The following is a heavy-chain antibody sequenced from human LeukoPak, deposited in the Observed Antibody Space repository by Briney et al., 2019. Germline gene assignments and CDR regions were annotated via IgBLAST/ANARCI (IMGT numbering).Heavy chain of an antibody. CDR3: ARGPHDYSNYGSPYYMDV. V-gene: IGHV5-51*01. CDR1: GYTFSSYW. CDR2: IFPGNSET. D-gene: IGHD4-11*01. Sequence: GESLKISCKASGYTFSSYWIAWVRQMPGNGLELMGVIFPGNSETTYSPSFQGQVTISADRSISTAYLQWSSLKASDTAMYYCARGPHDYSNYGSPYYMDVWGKGTTVTVSS. J-gene: IGHJ6*03.